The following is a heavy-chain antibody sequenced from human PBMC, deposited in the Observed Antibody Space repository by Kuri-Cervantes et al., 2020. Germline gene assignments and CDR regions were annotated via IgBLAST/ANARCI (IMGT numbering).Heavy chain of an antibody. CDR3: ASLDYVWGSLVY. D-gene: IGHD3-16*01. Sequence: GGSLRLSCAASGFAFSSYAMHWVRQAPGKGLQWVAAISANGVNEYYADSVKGRVTVFRDNYKDTLYLQMNSLRADDTAVYYCASLDYVWGSLVYWGQGTLVTVSS. V-gene: IGHV3-30*14. J-gene: IGHJ4*02. CDR1: GFAFSSYA. CDR2: ISANGVNE.